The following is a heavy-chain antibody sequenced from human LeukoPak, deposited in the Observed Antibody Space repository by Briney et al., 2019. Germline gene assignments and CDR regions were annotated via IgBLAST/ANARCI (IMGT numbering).Heavy chain of an antibody. V-gene: IGHV4-59*08. Sequence: SETLTLTCTVSGGSISSYYWSWIRQPTGKGLEWIGYIHYTGSTNYNPSLTSRVTMSLDTSKNQFSMELMSVTAADTAVYYCARWNYFDNSGYYSDWYFDLWGRGTLVTVSS. CDR2: IHYTGST. CDR3: ARWNYFDNSGYYSDWYFDL. CDR1: GGSISSYY. J-gene: IGHJ2*01. D-gene: IGHD3-22*01.